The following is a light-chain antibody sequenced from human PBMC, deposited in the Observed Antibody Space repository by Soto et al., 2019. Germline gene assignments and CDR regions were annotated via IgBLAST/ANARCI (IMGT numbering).Light chain of an antibody. V-gene: IGKV1-27*01. CDR1: QGIRNF. J-gene: IGKJ3*01. Sequence: DIQMTQSPTSLSASVGDRVTITCRASQGIRNFVAWYQQKPGKAPKLLIYAASTLHSGVPSRFSGSGSGTEFTLTINCLQPEDVATYSCQKYSSVPVFGPGTKVEIK. CDR3: QKYSSVPV. CDR2: AAS.